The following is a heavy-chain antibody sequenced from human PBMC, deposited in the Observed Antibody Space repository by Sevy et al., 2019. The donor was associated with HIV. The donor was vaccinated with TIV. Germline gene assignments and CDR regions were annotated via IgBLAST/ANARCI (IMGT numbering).Heavy chain of an antibody. J-gene: IGHJ4*02. D-gene: IGHD2-15*01. V-gene: IGHV3-9*03. CDR2: ISWNSATI. CDR1: GFTFDDYG. Sequence: GGSLRLSCAASGFTFDDYGMHWVRQAPGKGLEWVSGISWNSATIVYADAAKGRFTISRDNARNSLYLQMNSFRVEDMAFHYCDNGEGSSLLSAIAYWGQGTLVTVSS. CDR3: DNGEGSSLLSAIAY.